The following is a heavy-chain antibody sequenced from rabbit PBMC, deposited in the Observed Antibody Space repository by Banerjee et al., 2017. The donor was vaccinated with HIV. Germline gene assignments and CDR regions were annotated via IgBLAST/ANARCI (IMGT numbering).Heavy chain of an antibody. D-gene: IGHD6-1*01. CDR1: GFSFSSSYW. Sequence: EESGGDLVKPEGSLTLTCTASGFSFSSSYWICWVRQAPGKGLEWIACIAAGSSGSTYYASWAKGRFTISKTSSTTVTLQMTSLTGADTATYFCARDNVGGAYYFRLWGQGTLVTVS. J-gene: IGHJ4*01. V-gene: IGHV1S45*01. CDR2: IAAGSSGST. CDR3: ARDNVGGAYYFRL.